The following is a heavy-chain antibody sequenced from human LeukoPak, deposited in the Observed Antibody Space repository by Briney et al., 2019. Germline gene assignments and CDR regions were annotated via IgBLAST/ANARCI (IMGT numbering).Heavy chain of an antibody. Sequence: GGSLRLSCAASGFSFTNDWMSWVRLTPGRGLEWVGLIRNKLDGGTTDYAAPVKGRFTISRDDPRNTLFLQMHSLQIEDTAIYYCTKFNDRDAFGMWGQGTTVTVSS. CDR3: TKFNDRDAFGM. CDR2: IRNKLDGGTT. J-gene: IGHJ3*02. V-gene: IGHV3-15*01. D-gene: IGHD3-22*01. CDR1: GFSFTNDW.